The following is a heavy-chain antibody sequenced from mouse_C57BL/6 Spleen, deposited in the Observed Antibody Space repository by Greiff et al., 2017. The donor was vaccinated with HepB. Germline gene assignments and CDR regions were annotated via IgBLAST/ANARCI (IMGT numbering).Heavy chain of an antibody. CDR1: GFNIKNTY. V-gene: IGHV14-3*01. CDR2: IDPANGNT. Sequence: VQLKESVAELVRPGASVKLSCTASGFNIKNTYMHWVKQRPEQGLEWIGRIDPANGNTKYAPKFQGKATITADTSSNTAYLQLSSLTSEDTAIYYCARYYYGSSYGAMDYWGQGTSVTVSS. D-gene: IGHD1-1*01. CDR3: ARYYYGSSYGAMDY. J-gene: IGHJ4*01.